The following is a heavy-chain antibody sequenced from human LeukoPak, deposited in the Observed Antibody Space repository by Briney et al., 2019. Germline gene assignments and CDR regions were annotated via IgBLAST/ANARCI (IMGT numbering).Heavy chain of an antibody. CDR3: ARGRRGYPLDY. D-gene: IGHD3-22*01. Sequence: SETLSLTCAVCGGSFSGYYWSWIRQPPGKGLEWIGEINHRGSTNYNPSLKSRVTISVDTSKNQFSLKLSSVTAADTAVYYCARGRRGYPLDYWGQGTLVTVSS. J-gene: IGHJ4*02. CDR2: INHRGST. V-gene: IGHV4-34*01. CDR1: GGSFSGYY.